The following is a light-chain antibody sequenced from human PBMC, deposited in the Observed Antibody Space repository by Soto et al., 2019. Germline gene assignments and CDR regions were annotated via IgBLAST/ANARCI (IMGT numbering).Light chain of an antibody. CDR2: KVT. Sequence: QSVLTQPPSASRALGQSVTISCTGTASDVGAYNYVSWYQQHPGKAPKLMIYKVTKRPSGVPDRFSGSKSGNTASLTVSGLQAEDEADYYCSSYAGSSTLYVFGTGTKVTVL. V-gene: IGLV2-8*01. CDR1: ASDVGAYNY. J-gene: IGLJ1*01. CDR3: SSYAGSSTLYV.